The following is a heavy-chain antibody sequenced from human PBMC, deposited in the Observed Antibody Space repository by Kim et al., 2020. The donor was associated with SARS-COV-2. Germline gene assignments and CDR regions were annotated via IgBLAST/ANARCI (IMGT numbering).Heavy chain of an antibody. CDR1: GGSISSSNW. CDR2: IYHSGST. CDR3: ARGVGADYDFWSGYYALDY. V-gene: IGHV4-4*02. Sequence: SETLSLTCAVSGGSISSSNWWSWVRQPPGKGLEWIGEIYHSGSTNYNPSLKSRVTISVDKSKNQFSLKLSSVTAADTAVYYCARGVGADYDFWSGYYALDYWGQGTLVTVSS. J-gene: IGHJ4*02. D-gene: IGHD3-3*01.